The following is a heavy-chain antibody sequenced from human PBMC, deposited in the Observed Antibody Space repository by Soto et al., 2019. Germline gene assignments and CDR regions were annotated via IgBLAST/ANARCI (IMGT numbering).Heavy chain of an antibody. CDR3: ATPIVATIYYFDY. J-gene: IGHJ4*02. CDR2: IDYSGST. D-gene: IGHD5-12*01. V-gene: IGHV4-31*03. Sequence: QVQLQESGPGLVKPSQTLSLTCTVSGGSISSGGYYWSWIRQHPGKGLEWIAYIDYSGSTYYNPSLKSRVTISVDTSKPQFSLKLSSVTAAETAVSYCATPIVATIYYFDYWGQGTLVTVSS. CDR1: GGSISSGGYY.